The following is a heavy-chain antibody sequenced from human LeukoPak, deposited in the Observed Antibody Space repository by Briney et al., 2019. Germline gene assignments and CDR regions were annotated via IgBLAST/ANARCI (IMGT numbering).Heavy chain of an antibody. V-gene: IGHV3-15*01. CDR3: TTGVGAYHFDY. J-gene: IGHJ4*02. D-gene: IGHD1-26*01. CDR2: IKSKTDGGTT. CDR1: GFTFSNAW. Sequence: PGGSLRLSCAASGFTFSNAWMSWVRQAPGKGLEWVGRIKSKTDGGTTDYAAPVKGRFTISRDDSKNTLYMQMNSLKTEDKAVYYCTTGVGAYHFDYWGQGTLVTVSS.